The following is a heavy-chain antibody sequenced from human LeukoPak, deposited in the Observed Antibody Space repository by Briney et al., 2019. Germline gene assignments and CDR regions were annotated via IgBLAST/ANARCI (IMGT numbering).Heavy chain of an antibody. CDR2: IYTSGST. V-gene: IGHV4-61*02. CDR1: GGSISSGSCY. CDR3: ARDQRYSYATDY. D-gene: IGHD5-18*01. Sequence: SETLSLTCTVSGGSISSGSCYWSWIRQPAGKGLEWIGRIYTSGSTNYNPSLKSRVTISVDTSKNQFSLKLSSVTAADTAVYYCARDQRYSYATDYWGQGTLVTVSS. J-gene: IGHJ4*02.